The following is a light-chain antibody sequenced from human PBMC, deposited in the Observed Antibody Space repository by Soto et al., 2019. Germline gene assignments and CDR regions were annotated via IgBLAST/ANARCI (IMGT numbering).Light chain of an antibody. CDR1: SSDVGGYNY. CDR2: DVS. Sequence: QSALTQPASVSGSPGQSVTISCTGTSSDVGGYNYVSWYQQHPGKAPKLMIYDVSNRPSGVSNRFSGSKSGNTASLTISGLQAEDEADYYCRSYTGGNTLVFGGGTQLTVL. CDR3: RSYTGGNTLV. V-gene: IGLV2-14*01. J-gene: IGLJ2*01.